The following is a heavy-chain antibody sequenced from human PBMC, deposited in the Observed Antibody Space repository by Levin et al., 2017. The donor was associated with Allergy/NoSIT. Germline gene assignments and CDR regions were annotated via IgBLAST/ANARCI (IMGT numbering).Heavy chain of an antibody. J-gene: IGHJ6*02. CDR1: GFTFSNAW. V-gene: IGHV3-15*01. Sequence: LGESLKISCAASGFTFSNAWMSWVRQAPGKGLEWVGRIKSKTDGGTTDYAAPVKGRFTISRDDSKNTLYLQMNSLKTEDTAVYYCTTENGRGYDILTGYYTPIYYYYGMDVWGQGTTVTVAS. CDR3: TTENGRGYDILTGYYTPIYYYYGMDV. D-gene: IGHD3-9*01. CDR2: IKSKTDGGTT.